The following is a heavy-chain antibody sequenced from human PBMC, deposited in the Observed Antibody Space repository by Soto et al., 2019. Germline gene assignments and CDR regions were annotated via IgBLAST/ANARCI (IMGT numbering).Heavy chain of an antibody. J-gene: IGHJ3*02. CDR3: AKRSIITGGAFDM. CDR2: TTATGGST. V-gene: IGHV3-23*01. CDR1: GFMFRDYP. Sequence: EVQLLESGGGFVQPGGSLRLSCVVSGFMFRDYPIGWVRQAPGKGLEWDSATTATGGSTFYADSVKGRFTISRDNSINTLYLQMNNLRVEDSAVYSCAKRSIITGGAFDMWGQGTMVTVSS. D-gene: IGHD3-3*02.